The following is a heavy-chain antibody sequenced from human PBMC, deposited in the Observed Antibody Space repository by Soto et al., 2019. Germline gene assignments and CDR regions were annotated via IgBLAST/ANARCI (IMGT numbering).Heavy chain of an antibody. CDR2: FDPEDGET. V-gene: IGHV1-24*01. J-gene: IGHJ4*02. CDR1: GYTRTELS. Sequence: ASVKVSCKVSGYTRTELSMHWVRQAPGKGLEWMGGFDPEDGETIYAQKFQGRVTMTEDTSTDTAYMELSSLRSEDTAVYYCAGDIVTGYYFDYWGQGTLVTVSS. D-gene: IGHD3-9*01. CDR3: AGDIVTGYYFDY.